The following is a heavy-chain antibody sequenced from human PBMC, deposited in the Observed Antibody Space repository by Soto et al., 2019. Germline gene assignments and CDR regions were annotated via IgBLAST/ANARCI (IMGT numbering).Heavy chain of an antibody. CDR3: AREQGQRDYDILTGYYFP. V-gene: IGHV3-33*01. J-gene: IGHJ5*02. D-gene: IGHD3-9*01. CDR2: IWYDGSNK. Sequence: GGSLRLSCAASGFTFSSYGMHWVRQAPGKGLEWVAVIWYDGSNKYYADSVKGRFTISRDNSKNTLYLQMNSLRAEDTTVYYYAREQGQRDYDILTGYYFPWGQGTLVTVSS. CDR1: GFTFSSYG.